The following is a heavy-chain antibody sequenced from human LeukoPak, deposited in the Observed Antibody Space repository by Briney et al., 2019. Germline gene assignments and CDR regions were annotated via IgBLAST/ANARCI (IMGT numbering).Heavy chain of an antibody. CDR3: ANEYYYGSGSYTWYFDY. CDR1: GFTFSSYW. CDR2: ISYDGSNK. J-gene: IGHJ4*02. Sequence: PGGSLRLSCAASGFTFSSYWMSWVRQAPGKGLEWVAVISYDGSNKYYADSVKGRFTISRDNSKNTLYLQMNSLRAEDTAVYYCANEYYYGSGSYTWYFDYWGQGTLVTVSS. D-gene: IGHD3-10*01. V-gene: IGHV3-30*18.